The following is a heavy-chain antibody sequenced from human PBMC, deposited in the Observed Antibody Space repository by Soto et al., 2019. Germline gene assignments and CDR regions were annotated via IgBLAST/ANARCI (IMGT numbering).Heavy chain of an antibody. CDR2: IYSGGYT. V-gene: IGHV3-66*01. J-gene: IGHJ4*02. D-gene: IGHD3-22*01. CDR3: AREAIIVIAAPEYYFDY. Sequence: EVQLVESGGDLVQRGGSLRLSCAASGFDVSNTVMSWVRQAPGKGLEWVSVIYSGGYTNYADSVKGRFIVSRDSPKNTLYLQMDSLRAEDTAVYYCAREAIIVIAAPEYYFDYWGQGTLVTVSS. CDR1: GFDVSNTV.